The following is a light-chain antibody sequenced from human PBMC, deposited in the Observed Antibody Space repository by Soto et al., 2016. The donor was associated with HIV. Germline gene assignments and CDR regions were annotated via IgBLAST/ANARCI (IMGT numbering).Light chain of an antibody. CDR3: QAWDTSTAV. V-gene: IGLV3-1*01. CDR1: KLGDKY. J-gene: IGLJ1*01. Sequence: SYELTQPPSVSVSPGQTASITCSGDKLGDKYPCWYQQRPGQSPFVWSSIKITGGPQASLERFSGSNSGNTATLTISGTQALDEADYYCQAWDTSTAVFGTGTKVTRP. CDR2: KIT.